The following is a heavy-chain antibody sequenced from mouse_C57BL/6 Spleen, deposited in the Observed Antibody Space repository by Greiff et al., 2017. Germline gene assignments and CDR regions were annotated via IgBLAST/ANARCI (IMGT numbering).Heavy chain of an antibody. Sequence: QVQLQQPGAELVRPGSSVKLSCKASGYTFTSYWMDWVKQRPGQGLEWIGNIYPSDSETHYNQKFKDKATLTVDKSSSTAYIQLSSLTSEDSAVFYCARRLYGSVYVWYFDVWGTGTTVTVSS. CDR3: ARRLYGSVYVWYFDV. V-gene: IGHV1-61*01. CDR2: IYPSDSET. J-gene: IGHJ1*03. D-gene: IGHD1-1*01. CDR1: GYTFTSYW.